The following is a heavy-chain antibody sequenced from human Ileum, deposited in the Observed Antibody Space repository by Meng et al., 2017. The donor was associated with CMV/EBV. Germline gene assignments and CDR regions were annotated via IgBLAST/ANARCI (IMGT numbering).Heavy chain of an antibody. CDR1: FRDFY. CDR2: ISTSGGTI. Sequence: FRDFYMSWIRQAPGKGLEWISYISTSGGTIYYADSVKGRFTISRDNAKNSLYLQMNSLRAEDTAVYYCARLPADSYSRRWYRGYFDYWGQGTLVTVSS. V-gene: IGHV3-11*04. J-gene: IGHJ4*02. D-gene: IGHD6-13*01. CDR3: ARLPADSYSRRWYRGYFDY.